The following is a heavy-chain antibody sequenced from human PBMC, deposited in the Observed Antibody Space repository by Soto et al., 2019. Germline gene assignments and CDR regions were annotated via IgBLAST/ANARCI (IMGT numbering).Heavy chain of an antibody. V-gene: IGHV4-59*08. Sequence: SETLSLTCTVSGGSISSYYWSWIRQPPGKGLEWIGYIYYSGSTNYNPSLKSRVTISVDTSKNQFSLKLSSVTAADTAVYYCARQEVQLWFDYYYYYMDVWGKGTTVTVSS. J-gene: IGHJ6*03. CDR1: GGSISSYY. CDR2: IYYSGST. CDR3: ARQEVQLWFDYYYYYMDV. D-gene: IGHD5-18*01.